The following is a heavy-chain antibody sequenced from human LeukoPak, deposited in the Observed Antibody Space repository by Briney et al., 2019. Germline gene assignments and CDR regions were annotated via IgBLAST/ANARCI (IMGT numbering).Heavy chain of an antibody. CDR3: ARIEWERLGRAFDI. Sequence: QPGGSLRLSCAASGFTVSDNYMTWVRQAPGKGLEWVSSIYSAGATHYAESVKGRFTISRDNSKNTLYLQMNSLRAEDMAVYYCARIEWERLGRAFDIWGQGTMVTVSS. J-gene: IGHJ3*02. D-gene: IGHD1-26*01. V-gene: IGHV3-53*01. CDR1: GFTVSDNY. CDR2: IYSAGAT.